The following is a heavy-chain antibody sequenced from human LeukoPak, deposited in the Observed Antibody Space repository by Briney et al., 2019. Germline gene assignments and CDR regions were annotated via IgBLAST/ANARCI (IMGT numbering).Heavy chain of an antibody. CDR3: ARGSGGSPRGYFDY. V-gene: IGHV4-4*07. Sequence: PSETLSLTCTVSGGSISSYYWSWIRQPAGEGLEWIGRIYSSGSTNYNPSLKSRVTISVDTSENQFSLKLSSVTAADTAVYYCARGSGGSPRGYFDYWGQGTLVTVSS. CDR2: IYSSGST. D-gene: IGHD1-26*01. CDR1: GGSISSYY. J-gene: IGHJ4*02.